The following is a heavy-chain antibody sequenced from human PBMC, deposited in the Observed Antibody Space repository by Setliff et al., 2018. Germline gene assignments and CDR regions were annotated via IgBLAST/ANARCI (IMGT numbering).Heavy chain of an antibody. CDR3: ARDRISRYYDSGAHAFDI. D-gene: IGHD3-22*01. CDR2: ISSSGSLT. J-gene: IGHJ3*02. CDR1: GFTFSDHY. Sequence: PGGSLRLSCAASGFTFSDHYMTWIRQAPGKGLEWVSYISSSGSLTLYADSVKGRFTISRDNAKNSLYLQMNSLRAEDTAVYYCARDRISRYYDSGAHAFDIWGQGTMVTVSS. V-gene: IGHV3-11*05.